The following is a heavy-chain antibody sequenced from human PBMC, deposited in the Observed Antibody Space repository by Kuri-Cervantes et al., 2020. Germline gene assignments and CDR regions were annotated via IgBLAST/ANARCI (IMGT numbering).Heavy chain of an antibody. CDR3: ASGSRNDAFDI. Sequence: SETLSLTCAVYGGSFSGYYWSWIRQPPGKGLEWIGSIYYSGSTYYNPSLKSRVTISVDTSKNQFSLKLSSVTAADTAVYYCASGSRNDAFDIWGQGTMVTVSS. V-gene: IGHV4-34*01. CDR2: IYYSGST. J-gene: IGHJ3*02. D-gene: IGHD2-2*01. CDR1: GGSFSGYY.